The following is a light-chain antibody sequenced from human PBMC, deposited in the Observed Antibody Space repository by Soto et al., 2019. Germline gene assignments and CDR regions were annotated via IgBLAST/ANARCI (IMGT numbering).Light chain of an antibody. CDR3: QQYNNWWT. CDR2: GAS. V-gene: IGKV3-15*01. J-gene: IGKJ1*01. CDR1: QSVSSN. Sequence: ELVMPQSPVPLSVSPGERSTLSCRAGQSVSSNVAWYQQKPGQAPRLLIYGASIRATGIPARFTGSGSGTEFTLTISSLQFDDSAVYCCQQYNNWWTFGQGTKVDIK.